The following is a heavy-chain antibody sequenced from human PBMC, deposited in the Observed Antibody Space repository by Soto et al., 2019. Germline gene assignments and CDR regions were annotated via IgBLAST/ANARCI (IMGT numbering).Heavy chain of an antibody. J-gene: IGHJ4*02. CDR2: ISSSSSYT. CDR3: ARDRPWELLPAQARHGGYFDY. CDR1: GFTFSDYY. Sequence: QVQLVESGGGLVKPGGSLRLSCAASGFTFSDYYMSWIRQAPGKGLEWVSYISSSSSYTNYADSVKGRFTISRDNAKNSLYLQMNSLRAEDTAVYYCARDRPWELLPAQARHGGYFDYWGQGTLVTVSS. V-gene: IGHV3-11*06. D-gene: IGHD1-26*01.